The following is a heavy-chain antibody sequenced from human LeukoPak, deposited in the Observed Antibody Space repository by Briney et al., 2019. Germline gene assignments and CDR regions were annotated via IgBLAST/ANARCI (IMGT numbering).Heavy chain of an antibody. D-gene: IGHD4-17*01. CDR1: GGSISSYY. J-gene: IGHJ3*02. CDR2: IYYSGST. CDR3: ARGRLRFNPGGAFDI. Sequence: PSETLSLTCTVSGGSISSYYWSWIRQPPGKGLEWIGYIYYSGSTNYNPSLKSRVTISVDTSKNQFPLKLSSVTAADTAVYYCARGRLRFNPGGAFDIWGQGTMVTVSS. V-gene: IGHV4-59*01.